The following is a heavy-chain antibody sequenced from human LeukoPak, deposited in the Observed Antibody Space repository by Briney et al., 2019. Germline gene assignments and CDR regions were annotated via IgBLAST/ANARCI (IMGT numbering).Heavy chain of an antibody. V-gene: IGHV3-11*04. CDR2: ISGSGHDI. D-gene: IGHD6-6*01. J-gene: IGHJ5*01. CDR1: GFTFSDSY. CDR3: TRDPRHFDS. Sequence: GGSLRLSCAASGFTFSDSYMTWVRQAPGKGVEWVVYISGSGHDINYSDSVKGRFTISRDNAKNSLYLQMSSLRVEDTAVYYCTRDPRHFDSCGQGTLVTVSS.